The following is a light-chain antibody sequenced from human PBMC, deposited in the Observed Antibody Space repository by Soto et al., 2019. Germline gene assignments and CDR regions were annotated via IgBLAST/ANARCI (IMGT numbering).Light chain of an antibody. CDR3: CSYAGSSTFVV. J-gene: IGLJ2*01. CDR1: SSDVGSYNL. Sequence: QSALTQPASVSGSPGQSITISCTGTSSDVGSYNLVSWYQQHPGKAPKLMIYEGSKRPSGVSNLFSGSKSGNTASLTISGLQAEDEADYYCCSYAGSSTFVVFGGGTKLTFL. V-gene: IGLV2-23*03. CDR2: EGS.